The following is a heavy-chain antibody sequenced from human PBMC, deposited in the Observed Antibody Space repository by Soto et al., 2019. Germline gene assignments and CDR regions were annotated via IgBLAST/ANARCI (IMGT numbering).Heavy chain of an antibody. V-gene: IGHV1-58*01. CDR3: AAGRSYSSSWYYYYGMDV. Sequence: SVKVSCKASGFTFTSSAVQWVRQARGQRLEWIGWIVVGSGNTNYAQKFQERVTITRDMSTSTAYMELSSLRSEDTAVYYCAAGRSYSSSWYYYYGMDVWGQGTTVTVSS. J-gene: IGHJ6*02. CDR1: GFTFTSSA. D-gene: IGHD6-13*01. CDR2: IVVGSGNT.